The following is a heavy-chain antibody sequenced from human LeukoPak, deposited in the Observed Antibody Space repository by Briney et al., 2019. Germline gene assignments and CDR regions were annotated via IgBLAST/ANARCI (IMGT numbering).Heavy chain of an antibody. CDR2: IYAGDSES. CDR3: ARLNAYNYGFDY. V-gene: IGHV5-51*01. CDR1: GYRFTSYW. J-gene: IGHJ4*02. Sequence: GESLKISCKGSGYRFTSYWIGWVRQMPGKGLEWMGIIYAGDSESRYSPSFQGHVTISADKSISTAYLQWSSLKASDTAMYYCARLNAYNYGFDYWGQGTLVTVSS. D-gene: IGHD5-24*01.